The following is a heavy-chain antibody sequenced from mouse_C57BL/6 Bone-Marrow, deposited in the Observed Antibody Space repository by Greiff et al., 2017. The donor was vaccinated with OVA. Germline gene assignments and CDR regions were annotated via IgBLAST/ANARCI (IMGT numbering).Heavy chain of an antibody. D-gene: IGHD2-4*01. Sequence: QVQLQQSGAELVKPGASVKLSCKASGYTFTEYTIHWLKQRSGRGLEWIGWFYPGSGSIKYNEKFKDKATLTADKSSSPVYMELSRLTSEDSAVYVCARHEALYEYDPYFDYWGQGNTLTGSS. CDR3: ARHEALYEYDPYFDY. CDR2: FYPGSGSI. V-gene: IGHV1-62-2*01. CDR1: GYTFTEYT. J-gene: IGHJ2*01.